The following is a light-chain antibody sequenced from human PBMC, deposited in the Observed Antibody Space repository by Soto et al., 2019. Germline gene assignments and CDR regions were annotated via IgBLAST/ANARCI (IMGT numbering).Light chain of an antibody. J-gene: IGKJ1*01. V-gene: IGKV3-20*01. Sequence: EFVLTQSPATLSLSPGDKDTLSCRASKSLSRSLGWLQQNRGQPPRLLIYGASARATDFPARFCGRGSGADFTLTINRLEPEDFVIYYCQQYGSSPWTFGQGTKVDIK. CDR2: GAS. CDR3: QQYGSSPWT. CDR1: KSLSRS.